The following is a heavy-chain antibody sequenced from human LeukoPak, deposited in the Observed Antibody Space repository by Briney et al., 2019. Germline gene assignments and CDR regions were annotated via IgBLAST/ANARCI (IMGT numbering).Heavy chain of an antibody. Sequence: ASVTVSFTASGYTFVNYGISWVRQAPGQGLEWMGWISAYSGNTNYAQKLQGRVTITTDSSTSTAYMELRSLRSDDSAVYYCARGSDAFDFWGQGTMVTVSS. CDR3: ARGSDAFDF. V-gene: IGHV1-18*01. CDR1: GYTFVNYG. J-gene: IGHJ3*01. CDR2: ISAYSGNT.